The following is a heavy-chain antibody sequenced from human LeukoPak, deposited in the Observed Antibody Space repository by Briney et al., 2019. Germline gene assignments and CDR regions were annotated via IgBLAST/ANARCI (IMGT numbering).Heavy chain of an antibody. J-gene: IGHJ3*02. Sequence: ASVKVSCKASRYTFTGYFIHWVRQAPGQGPEWMGWINPNSGGTNYAQKFQGRVTMTRDTSISTAYMELSRLRSDDTAVYYCASWRLVIIGRAIGDDAFDIWGQGTMVTVSS. D-gene: IGHD3-9*01. V-gene: IGHV1-2*02. CDR2: INPNSGGT. CDR1: RYTFTGYF. CDR3: ASWRLVIIGRAIGDDAFDI.